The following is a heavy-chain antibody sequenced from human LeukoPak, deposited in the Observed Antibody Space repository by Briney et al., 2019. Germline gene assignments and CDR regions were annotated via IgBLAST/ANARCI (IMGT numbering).Heavy chain of an antibody. V-gene: IGHV1-18*01. CDR2: ISAYNGNT. D-gene: IGHD3-10*01. CDR1: GYTFTSYG. Sequence: GASVKVSCKASGYTFTSYGISWVRQAPGQGLEWMGWISAYNGNTNYAQKLQGRVTMTTDTSTSTAYMELRSLRSDDTAVYYCARARAVTMVRSYNWFDPWGQGTLVTVSS. CDR3: ARARAVTMVRSYNWFDP. J-gene: IGHJ5*02.